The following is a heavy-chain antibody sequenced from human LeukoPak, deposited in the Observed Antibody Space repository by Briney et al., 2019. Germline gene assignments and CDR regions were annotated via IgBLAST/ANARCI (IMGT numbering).Heavy chain of an antibody. CDR1: GFTFSSYA. V-gene: IGHV3-30-3*01. D-gene: IGHD5-12*01. Sequence: GGSLRLSCAASGFTFSSYAMHWVRQAPGKGLEWVAVISYDGSNKYYADSVKGRFTISRDNSKNTLYLQMNSLRAEDTAVYYCAAGEGIVATSSYFDYWGQGTLVTVSS. CDR3: AAGEGIVATSSYFDY. J-gene: IGHJ4*02. CDR2: ISYDGSNK.